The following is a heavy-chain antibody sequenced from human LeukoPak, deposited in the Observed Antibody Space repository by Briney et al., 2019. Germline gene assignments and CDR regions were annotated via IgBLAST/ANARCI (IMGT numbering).Heavy chain of an antibody. D-gene: IGHD3-22*01. V-gene: IGHV3-30-3*01. Sequence: PGRSLRLSCAASGFTFSSYAMHWVRQAPGKGLEWVAVISYDGSNKYYADSVKGRFTISRDNSKNTLCLQMNSLRAEDTAVYYCARSGGDYYDSISGLLLYFDYWGQGTLVTVSS. CDR3: ARSGGDYYDSISGLLLYFDY. CDR1: GFTFSSYA. CDR2: ISYDGSNK. J-gene: IGHJ4*02.